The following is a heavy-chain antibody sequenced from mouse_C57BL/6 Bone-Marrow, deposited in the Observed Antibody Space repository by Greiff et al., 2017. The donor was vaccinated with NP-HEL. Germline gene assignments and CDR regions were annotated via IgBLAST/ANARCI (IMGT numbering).Heavy chain of an antibody. CDR3: ARHEVPLTTVVVGYFDV. J-gene: IGHJ1*03. Sequence: VKLQESGAELVKPGASVKLSCKASGYTFTEYSIHWVKQRSGQGLEWIGWFYPGSGSIKYNEKFKDKATLTADKSSSTVYMELSRLTSEDSAVYFCARHEVPLTTVVVGYFDVWGTGTTVTVSS. D-gene: IGHD1-1*01. V-gene: IGHV1-62-2*01. CDR2: FYPGSGSI. CDR1: GYTFTEYS.